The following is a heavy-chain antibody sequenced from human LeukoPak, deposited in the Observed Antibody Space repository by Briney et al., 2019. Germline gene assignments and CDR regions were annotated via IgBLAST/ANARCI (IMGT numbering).Heavy chain of an antibody. Sequence: GGSLKLSCAASGFTFSSYAMSWVRQAPGKGLERVSAISGSGDSTYYADSVKGRFTISRDNSKNTLYLQMNSLRAEDTAVYYCAKTGYSGYDEIDYWGQGTLVTVSS. D-gene: IGHD5-12*01. CDR3: AKTGYSGYDEIDY. V-gene: IGHV3-23*01. CDR1: GFTFSSYA. J-gene: IGHJ4*02. CDR2: ISGSGDST.